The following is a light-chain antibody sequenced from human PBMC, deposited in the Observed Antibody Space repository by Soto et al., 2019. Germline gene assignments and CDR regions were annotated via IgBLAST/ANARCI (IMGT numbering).Light chain of an antibody. V-gene: IGLV2-14*01. J-gene: IGLJ1*01. Sequence: QSVLTQPASVSGSPGQSITISCTGTSSDVGGYNSVSWYQQYPGKAPKLMIHDVSNRPSGVSNRFSGSNSGNTASLTISGLQAEDEADYYCSSYTSSSSYVFGSGTKVPVL. CDR1: SSDVGGYNS. CDR2: DVS. CDR3: SSYTSSSSYV.